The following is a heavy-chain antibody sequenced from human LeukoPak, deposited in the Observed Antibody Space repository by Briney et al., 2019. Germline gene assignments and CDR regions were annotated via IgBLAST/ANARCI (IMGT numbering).Heavy chain of an antibody. V-gene: IGHV1-69*04. CDR2: IIPILGIS. CDR1: GGTFSIYA. CDR3: ARGKLEPFGGVSVIPDY. J-gene: IGHJ4*02. D-gene: IGHD3-16*02. Sequence: EPSVKVSCKSSGGTFSIYAISWVRQAPAQGLVWVGRIIPILGISNYAQKFQGRVTITADKSTSTAYMELSSLRCEHTAVYYCARGKLEPFGGVSVIPDYWGQGTLVTVSS.